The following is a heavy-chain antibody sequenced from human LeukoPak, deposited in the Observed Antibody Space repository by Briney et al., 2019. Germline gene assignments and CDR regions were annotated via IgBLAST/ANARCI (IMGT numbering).Heavy chain of an antibody. V-gene: IGHV1-46*01. J-gene: IGHJ4*02. D-gene: IGHD6-19*01. Sequence: GASVTVSCKASGYTFTSYYIHWVRQAPGQGLEWMGIINPSGGSTTYARNFQGRVTMTRDTSTSTVYMDLSSLRSEDTAVYYCARLGWVAVAGVQYYFDYWGQGTLVTVSS. CDR2: INPSGGST. CDR1: GYTFTSYY. CDR3: ARLGWVAVAGVQYYFDY.